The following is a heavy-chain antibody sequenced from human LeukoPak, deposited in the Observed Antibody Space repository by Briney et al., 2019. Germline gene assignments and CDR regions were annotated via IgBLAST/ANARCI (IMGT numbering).Heavy chain of an antibody. CDR2: ISGSGGST. J-gene: IGHJ4*02. V-gene: IGHV3-23*01. CDR1: GFTFSSYG. CDR3: AKDLGLGAIAGPIDY. Sequence: GGSLRLSCAASGFTFSSYGMSWVRQAPGKGLEWVSAISGSGGSTYYADSVKGRFTISRDNSKNTLYLQMNRLRAEDTAVYYCAKDLGLGAIAGPIDYWGQGTLVTVSS. D-gene: IGHD6-13*01.